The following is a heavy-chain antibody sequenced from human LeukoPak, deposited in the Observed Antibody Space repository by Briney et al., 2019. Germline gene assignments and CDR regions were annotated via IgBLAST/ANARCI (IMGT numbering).Heavy chain of an antibody. D-gene: IGHD3-10*02. V-gene: IGHV3-48*03. J-gene: IGHJ6*04. CDR1: GFTFSSYE. CDR3: AELGITMIGGV. CDR2: ISSSGSTI. Sequence: PGGSLRLSCAASGFTFSSYEMNWVRQAPGKGLEWVSYISSSGSTIYHADSVKGRFTISRDNAKNSLHLQMNSLRAEDMAVYYCAELGITMIGGVWGKGTTVTISS.